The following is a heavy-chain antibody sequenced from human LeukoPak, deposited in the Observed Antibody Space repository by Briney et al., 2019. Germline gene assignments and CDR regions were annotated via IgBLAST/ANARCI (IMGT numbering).Heavy chain of an antibody. CDR3: ARDDRAMAYFDY. CDR1: GFTFSSYW. D-gene: IGHD2-2*01. Sequence: PGGSLRLSCAASGFTFSSYWMHWVRQAPGKGLVWVSRIDSDGSSTSYADSVKGRFTISRDNAKNTLYLQMNSLRAEDTAVYYCARDDRAMAYFDYWGQGTLVTVSS. CDR2: IDSDGSST. J-gene: IGHJ4*02. V-gene: IGHV3-74*01.